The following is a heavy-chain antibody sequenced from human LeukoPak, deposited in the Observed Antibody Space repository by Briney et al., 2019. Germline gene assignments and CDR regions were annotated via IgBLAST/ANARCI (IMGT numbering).Heavy chain of an antibody. Sequence: PSETLSLTLSVAGRSMVSDYWDSSRQPPGKGLEWIGYVYYSGTTNYNPSLKSRVTISVDTSKNQFSLKVTSVTVADTAVYYCARGSGSYFPFVSWGQGTLVTVSS. J-gene: IGHJ4*02. V-gene: IGHV4-59*01. CDR1: GRSMVSDY. CDR3: ARGSGSYFPFVS. CDR2: VYYSGTT. D-gene: IGHD6-19*01.